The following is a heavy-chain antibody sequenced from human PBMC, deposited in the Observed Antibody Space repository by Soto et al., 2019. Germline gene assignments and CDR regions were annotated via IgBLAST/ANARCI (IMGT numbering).Heavy chain of an antibody. CDR2: IIPIQGKA. D-gene: IGHD2-21*01. Sequence: QVQLVQSGAELKKPGSSVKVSCEASGGSFISYSFTWVRQAPGQGLEWMGRIIPIQGKANYALKFQDRVTITADRSTRTAYMALRSLIPEDTAVYYCAKSLLFVDHAYMYVWGKGTTVTVSS. CDR1: GGSFISYS. CDR3: AKSLLFVDHAYMYV. V-gene: IGHV1-69*02. J-gene: IGHJ6*03.